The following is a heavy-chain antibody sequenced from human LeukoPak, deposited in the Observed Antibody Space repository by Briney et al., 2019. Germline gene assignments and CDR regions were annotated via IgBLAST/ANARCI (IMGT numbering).Heavy chain of an antibody. Sequence: SETLSLTCAVYGGSFSGYYWSWIRQPPGKGLEWIGGINHSGSTNYNPSLKSRVTISVDTSKNQFSLKLSSVTAADTAVYYCARGAGYCSGGSCSRLKYYFDYWGQGTLVTVSS. J-gene: IGHJ4*02. CDR3: ARGAGYCSGGSCSRLKYYFDY. V-gene: IGHV4-34*01. CDR1: GGSFSGYY. CDR2: INHSGST. D-gene: IGHD2-15*01.